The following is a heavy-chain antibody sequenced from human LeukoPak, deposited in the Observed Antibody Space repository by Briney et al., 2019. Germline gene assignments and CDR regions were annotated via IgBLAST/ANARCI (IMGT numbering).Heavy chain of an antibody. Sequence: GGSLRLSCAASGFTFSSYGMHWVRQAPGKGLEWVAFIRYDGSNKYYADSVKGRFTISRDNSKNTLYLQMNSLRAEDTAVYYCARSPMWGFGEGHDYWGQGTLVTVSS. CDR3: ARSPMWGFGEGHDY. V-gene: IGHV3-30*02. CDR2: IRYDGSNK. CDR1: GFTFSSYG. D-gene: IGHD3-10*01. J-gene: IGHJ4*02.